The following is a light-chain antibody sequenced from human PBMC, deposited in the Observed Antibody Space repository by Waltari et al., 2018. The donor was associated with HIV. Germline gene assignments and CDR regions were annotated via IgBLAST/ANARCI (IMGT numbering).Light chain of an antibody. J-gene: IGLJ2*01. V-gene: IGLV3-1*01. CDR2: QTS. CDR1: KLGDKY. CDR3: QAWDSSTVV. Sequence: SYELTQPPSVSVSPGQTASITCSGDKLGDKYACWYQQTSGQSPVLVIYQTSKRPSGIPERFSGSNSGNTATLTISGTQAMDEADYYCQAWDSSTVVFGGGTKLTVL.